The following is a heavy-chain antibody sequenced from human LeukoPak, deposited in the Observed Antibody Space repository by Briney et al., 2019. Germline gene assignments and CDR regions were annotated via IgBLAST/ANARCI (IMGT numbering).Heavy chain of an antibody. V-gene: IGHV3-9*01. CDR2: ISWNSGSI. D-gene: IGHD6-13*01. Sequence: GGSLRLSCAASGFTFDDYAMHWVRQAPGKGLEWVSGISWNSGSIGYADSVKGRFTISRDNAKNSLYLQMNSLRAEDTALYYCAKDRAGYSGRPSAFDIWGQGTMVTVSS. CDR1: GFTFDDYA. J-gene: IGHJ3*02. CDR3: AKDRAGYSGRPSAFDI.